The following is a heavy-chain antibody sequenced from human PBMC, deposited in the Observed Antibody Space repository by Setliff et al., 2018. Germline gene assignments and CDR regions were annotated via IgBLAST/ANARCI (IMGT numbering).Heavy chain of an antibody. CDR3: SSYLVS. CDR1: GFTFSSYA. J-gene: IGHJ4*02. D-gene: IGHD2-21*01. CDR2: IKEDGSQR. Sequence: PGGSLRLSCAASGFTFSSYAMHWVRQAPGKGLEWVANIKEDGSQRNYVDAVRGRFTVSRDNARNLLYLQMNSLRVDDTAVYYCSSYLVSWGQGALVTVSS. V-gene: IGHV3-7*01.